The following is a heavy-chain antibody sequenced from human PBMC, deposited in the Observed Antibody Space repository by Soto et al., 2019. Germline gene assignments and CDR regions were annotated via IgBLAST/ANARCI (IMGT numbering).Heavy chain of an antibody. J-gene: IGHJ6*02. D-gene: IGHD1-26*01. CDR1: NGSVSSGSYY. CDR2: IYYNGNT. Sequence: QVQLQESGPGLVKPSETLSLTCTVSNGSVSSGSYYWNWIRQPPGRGLEWIGYIYYNGNTNYNPALRSRLTLSVDTSKNQFSLKLTSVTAADAAVYYCAIYSGSGHARIMDVWGHGTTVAVSS. V-gene: IGHV4-61*01. CDR3: AIYSGSGHARIMDV.